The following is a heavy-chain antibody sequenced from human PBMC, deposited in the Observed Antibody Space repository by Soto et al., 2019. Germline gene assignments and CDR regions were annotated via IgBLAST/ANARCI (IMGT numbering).Heavy chain of an antibody. D-gene: IGHD2-15*01. V-gene: IGHV3-9*01. CDR3: SKGVLMVVAATWGACDI. Sequence: GGSLRLSCAASGFTFDDYAMHWVRQAPGKGLEWVSGISWNRGSIDYADSVKGRFTISRDNANNSLYLQMNSLRAEDTALYYGSKGVLMVVAATWGACDIWGQGTMVTGSS. CDR2: ISWNRGSI. CDR1: GFTFDDYA. J-gene: IGHJ3*02.